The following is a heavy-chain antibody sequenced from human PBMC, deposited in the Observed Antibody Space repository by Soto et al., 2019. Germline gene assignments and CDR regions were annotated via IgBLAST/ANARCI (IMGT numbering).Heavy chain of an antibody. D-gene: IGHD3-22*01. J-gene: IGHJ4*02. CDR1: GGTFSSYA. CDR3: ARLGSYYYDSSGSDY. CDR2: IIPIFGTA. Sequence: SVKVSCKASGGTFSSYAISWVRQAPGQGLEWMGGIIPIFGTANYAQKFQGRVTITADESTSTAYMELSSLRPEDTAVYYCARLGSYYYDSSGSDYWGQGTLVTVSS. V-gene: IGHV1-69*13.